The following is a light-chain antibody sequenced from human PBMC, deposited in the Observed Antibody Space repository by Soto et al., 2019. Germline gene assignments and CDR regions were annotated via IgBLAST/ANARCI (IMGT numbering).Light chain of an antibody. J-gene: IGKJ1*01. V-gene: IGKV3-20*01. Sequence: EILLTQSPGTLSLSPGDRATLSCRASQSVSSSYLAWYQQKPGQAPRLLIYGASSRATGIPDRFSGSGSGTDFTLTISRLEPEDFAVYYCQQYGSSPQTFGQGTKVDIK. CDR2: GAS. CDR1: QSVSSSY. CDR3: QQYGSSPQT.